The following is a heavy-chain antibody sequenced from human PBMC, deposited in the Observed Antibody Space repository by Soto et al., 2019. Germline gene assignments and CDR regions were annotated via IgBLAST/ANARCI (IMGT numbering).Heavy chain of an antibody. Sequence: EVNLLESGGGVVQPGESLRISCVGSGFTFKNYAMTWVRQARGKGLEWVSGTTGSGANKHYADSVRGRFTISRDNSKKTLYLEMKSLRVEDTAVFYCAKDGDFGEDGPAEYFEHWGQGTVVTVSS. CDR3: AKDGDFGEDGPAEYFEH. V-gene: IGHV3-23*01. D-gene: IGHD4-17*01. J-gene: IGHJ1*01. CDR2: TTGSGANK. CDR1: GFTFKNYA.